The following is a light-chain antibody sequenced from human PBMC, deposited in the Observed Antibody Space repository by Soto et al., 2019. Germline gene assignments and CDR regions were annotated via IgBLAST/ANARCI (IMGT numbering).Light chain of an antibody. V-gene: IGLV2-14*03. Sequence: QSALTQVASVSASPGQSITISCPGTSSDVGGHNYVSWYQQHPGKAPKLMIYNVDYRPSGVSNRFSGSKSGNTASLTISGLQAEDEANYYCSSYADSSTVVFGGGTKLTVL. CDR1: SSDVGGHNY. CDR3: SSYADSSTVV. CDR2: NVD. J-gene: IGLJ2*01.